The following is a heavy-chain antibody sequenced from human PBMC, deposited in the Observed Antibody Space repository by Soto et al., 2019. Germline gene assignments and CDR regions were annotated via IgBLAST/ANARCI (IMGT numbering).Heavy chain of an antibody. J-gene: IGHJ4*02. Sequence: SETLSLASAVYDGSLNGYYWGWIRQPPGKGLEWIEEINQSGRTNYNPSLKSRGTISVDTSQNQFSLNLSTVTAADTAVYYCARGAAYCGGDCYWGLDYWGQGTLVTVSS. CDR3: ARGAAYCGGDCYWGLDY. D-gene: IGHD2-21*01. CDR2: INQSGRT. V-gene: IGHV4-34*01. CDR1: DGSLNGYY.